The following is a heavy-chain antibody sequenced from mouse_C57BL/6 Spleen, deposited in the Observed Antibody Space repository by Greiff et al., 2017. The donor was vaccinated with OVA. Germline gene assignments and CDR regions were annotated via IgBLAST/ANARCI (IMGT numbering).Heavy chain of an antibody. CDR1: GYTFTSYW. CDR2: IYPGSGST. D-gene: IGHD1-1*01. CDR3: ARWYYGSSYEGYYAMDY. V-gene: IGHV1-55*01. J-gene: IGHJ4*01. Sequence: QVHVKQPGAELVKPGASVKMSCKASGYTFTSYWITWVKQRPGQGLEWIGDIYPGSGSTNYNEKFKSKATLTVDTSSSTAYMQLSSLTSEDSAVYYCARWYYGSSYEGYYAMDYWGQGTSVTVSS.